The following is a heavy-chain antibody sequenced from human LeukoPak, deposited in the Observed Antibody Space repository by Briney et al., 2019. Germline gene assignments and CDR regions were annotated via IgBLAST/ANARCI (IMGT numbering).Heavy chain of an antibody. CDR3: ARLQMAYDFYYVYYMDV. Sequence: SETLSLICSVSGGSIGSSSYYWGWIRQPPGKGLEWIGSISNSGTTYDNPSLNSRISISVDTSKNQFSLKMRSVTAADTAVYYCARLQMAYDFYYVYYMDVWGKGTTVTVSS. J-gene: IGHJ6*03. V-gene: IGHV4-39*01. CDR2: ISNSGTT. D-gene: IGHD5-24*01. CDR1: GGSIGSSSYY.